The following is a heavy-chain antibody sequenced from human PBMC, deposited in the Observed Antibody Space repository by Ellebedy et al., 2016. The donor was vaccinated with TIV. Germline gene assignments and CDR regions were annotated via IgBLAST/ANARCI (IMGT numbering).Heavy chain of an antibody. V-gene: IGHV4-30-4*01. Sequence: SETLSLXXTVSGGSISSGGYYWSWIRQPRGKGLEWIGYIYYSGSTYYNPSLKSRVTISVDTSKNQFSLKLSSVTAADTAVYYCARSLPGTYCSGGSPWYWGQGTLVTVSS. CDR1: GGSISSGGYY. D-gene: IGHD2-15*01. CDR2: IYYSGST. J-gene: IGHJ4*02. CDR3: ARSLPGTYCSGGSPWY.